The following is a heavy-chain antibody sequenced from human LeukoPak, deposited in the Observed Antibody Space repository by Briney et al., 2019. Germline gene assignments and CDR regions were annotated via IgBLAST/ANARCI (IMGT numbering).Heavy chain of an antibody. V-gene: IGHV4-39*07. Sequence: KPSETLSLTCTVSGGSISSSSYYWGWIRQPPGKGLEWIGSIYYSGSTYYNPSLKSRVTISVDTSKNQFSLKLSSVTAADTAVYYCASRTYYYDSSGFFWGQGTLVTVSS. CDR1: GGSISSSSYY. CDR3: ASRTYYYDSSGFF. D-gene: IGHD3-22*01. CDR2: IYYSGST. J-gene: IGHJ4*02.